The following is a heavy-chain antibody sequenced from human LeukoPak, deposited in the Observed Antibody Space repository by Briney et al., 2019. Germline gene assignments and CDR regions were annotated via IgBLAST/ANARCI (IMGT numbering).Heavy chain of an antibody. CDR2: INTSGNI. J-gene: IGHJ5*02. CDR3: ARLYCSSTSCLRNWFDP. Sequence: SESLSLTCTVSGGSISSESYYWSWIRQPAGKALEWIGRINTSGNINYNPSLKSRVTLSVDTSNNQFSLKLSSLTAADTAVYYCARLYCSSTSCLRNWFDPWGQGTLVTVSS. D-gene: IGHD2-2*01. CDR1: GGSISSESYY. V-gene: IGHV4-61*02.